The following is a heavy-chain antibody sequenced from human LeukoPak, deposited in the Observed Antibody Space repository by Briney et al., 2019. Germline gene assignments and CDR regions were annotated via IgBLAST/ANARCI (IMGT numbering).Heavy chain of an antibody. Sequence: SETLSLTCTVSGGSISSYSWTWIRQPPGKGLEWIGSIYYSGSTNYNPSLKSRVTISVDTSKNHFSLKLSSVTAADTAVYYCARDRVLGAFDIWGQGTMVSVSS. CDR2: IYYSGST. CDR3: ARDRVLGAFDI. CDR1: GGSISSYS. D-gene: IGHD3-16*01. V-gene: IGHV4-59*01. J-gene: IGHJ3*02.